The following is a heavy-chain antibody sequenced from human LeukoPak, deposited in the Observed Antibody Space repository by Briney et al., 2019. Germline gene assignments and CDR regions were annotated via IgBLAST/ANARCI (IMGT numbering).Heavy chain of an antibody. CDR2: INPNSGGT. D-gene: IGHD5-18*01. J-gene: IGHJ5*02. CDR3: ARDGPWIQLWLASNWFDP. V-gene: IGHV1-2*06. Sequence: ASVKVSCKASGYTFTGYYMHGVRQAPGQGLEWMGRINPNSGGTNYAQKFQGRVTMTRDTSISTAYMELSRLRSDDTAVYYCARDGPWIQLWLASNWFDPWGQGTLVTVSS. CDR1: GYTFTGYY.